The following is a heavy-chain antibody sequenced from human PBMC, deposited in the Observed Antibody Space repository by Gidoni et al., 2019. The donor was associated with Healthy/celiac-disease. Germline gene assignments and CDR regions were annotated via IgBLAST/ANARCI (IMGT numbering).Heavy chain of an antibody. CDR3: ASSRSGCLQLNY. D-gene: IGHD1-1*01. CDR2: IYPCDSDT. CDR1: GYSCTRYW. V-gene: IGHV5-51*01. Sequence: EVQLVKSGAEVNKHGESLKIYCKGSGYSCTRYWIGWVRPVPGKGLEWMGIIYPCDSDTSYSPSFQGQVTISADKSISTAYLQWSSLKASDTAMYYCASSRSGCLQLNYWGQGTLVTVSS. J-gene: IGHJ4*02.